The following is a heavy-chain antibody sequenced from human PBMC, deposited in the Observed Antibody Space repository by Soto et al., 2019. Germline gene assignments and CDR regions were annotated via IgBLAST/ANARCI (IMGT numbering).Heavy chain of an antibody. CDR1: GYSFTSYW. Sequence: PGESLKISCKGSGYSFTSYWISWVRQMPGKGLEWMGIIYPGDSDTRYSPSFQGQVTISADKSISTAYLQWSSLKASDTAMYYCARQGFWSGIHTYNWFDHWGQGTLVTVSS. V-gene: IGHV5-51*01. D-gene: IGHD3-3*01. CDR3: ARQGFWSGIHTYNWFDH. J-gene: IGHJ5*02. CDR2: IYPGDSDT.